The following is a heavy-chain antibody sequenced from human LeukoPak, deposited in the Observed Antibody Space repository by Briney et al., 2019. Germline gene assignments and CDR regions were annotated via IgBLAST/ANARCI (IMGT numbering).Heavy chain of an antibody. J-gene: IGHJ4*02. Sequence: PSETLSLTCTVSGYSISSGYYWGWIRQPPGKGLEWIGSIYHSGSTYYNPSLKSRVTISVDTSKNQFSLKLSSVTAADTAVYYCAREEPNYYDTSGSPTFDYWGQGTLVTVSS. CDR1: GYSISSGYY. D-gene: IGHD3-22*01. CDR3: AREEPNYYDTSGSPTFDY. CDR2: IYHSGST. V-gene: IGHV4-38-2*02.